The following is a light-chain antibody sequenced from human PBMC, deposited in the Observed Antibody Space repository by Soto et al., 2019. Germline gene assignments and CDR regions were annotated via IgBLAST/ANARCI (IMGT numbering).Light chain of an antibody. CDR3: CSYAGGSNV. J-gene: IGLJ1*01. V-gene: IGLV2-8*01. Sequence: QSVLTQPPSASGSPGQSVTISCTGTSSDVGGYNYVSWYQQHPGKAPKLMIYEVSKRPSGVPDRFSGSKSGNTASLTISGLQAEDEADYFCCSYAGGSNVFGAGTKV. CDR1: SSDVGGYNY. CDR2: EVS.